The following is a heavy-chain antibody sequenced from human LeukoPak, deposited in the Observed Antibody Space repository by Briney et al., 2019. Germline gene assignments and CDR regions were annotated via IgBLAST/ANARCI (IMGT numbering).Heavy chain of an antibody. CDR1: GFTFSSNY. D-gene: IGHD6-19*01. CDR2: IYSGGST. CDR3: ARDQQWLVPDY. J-gene: IGHJ4*02. V-gene: IGHV3-66*01. Sequence: PGGSLRLSCAASGFTFSSNYMSWVRQAPGKGLECVSVIYSGGSTYYADSVKGRFTISRDNSKNTLYLQMNSLRAEDTAVYYCARDQQWLVPDYWGQGTLVTVSS.